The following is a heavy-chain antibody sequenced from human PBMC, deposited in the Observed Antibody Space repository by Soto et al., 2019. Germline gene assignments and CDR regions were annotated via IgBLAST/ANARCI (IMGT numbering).Heavy chain of an antibody. CDR3: AHRLRWLANFDY. D-gene: IGHD6-19*01. J-gene: IGHJ4*02. V-gene: IGHV2-5*01. CDR2: IYWNDEK. CDR1: GFSLTTIGVG. Sequence: KSGPTLVNPTQTLTLTCTFSGFSLTTIGVGVGWIRQPPGKALEWLALIYWNDEKRYSPSLKSRLTITKDTSRNQVVLTMTNMDPVDTATYYCAHRLRWLANFDYWGQGTLVTVSS.